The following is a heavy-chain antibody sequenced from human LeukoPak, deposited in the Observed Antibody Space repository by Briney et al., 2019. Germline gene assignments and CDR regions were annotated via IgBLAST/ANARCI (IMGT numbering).Heavy chain of an antibody. D-gene: IGHD1-26*01. J-gene: IGHJ4*02. CDR2: VDPEDGGT. V-gene: IGHV1-69-2*01. CDR1: GYTFTDYY. CDR3: ATPTVGAIKEDLFDY. Sequence: GASVKISCKVSGYTFTDYYKHWVQQAPGKGLEWMGLVDPEDGGTIYAEKFQGRVTITADTSTDTAYMELSSLRSEDTAVYYCATPTVGAIKEDLFDYWGQGTLVTVSS.